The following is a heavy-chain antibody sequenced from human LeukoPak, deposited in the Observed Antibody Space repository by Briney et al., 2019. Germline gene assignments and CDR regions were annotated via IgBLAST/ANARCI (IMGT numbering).Heavy chain of an antibody. Sequence: PSETLSLTCTVSGVSISSGSYYWRWIRQPAGKGLEWIGRMYTSGSTNYNPSLKSRVSISVDTSKNQFSLKLISVTAADTAVYYCARVTSGGYLDSWGQGTLVTVSS. CDR2: MYTSGST. D-gene: IGHD3-22*01. V-gene: IGHV4-61*02. CDR3: ARVTSGGYLDS. CDR1: GVSISSGSYY. J-gene: IGHJ4*02.